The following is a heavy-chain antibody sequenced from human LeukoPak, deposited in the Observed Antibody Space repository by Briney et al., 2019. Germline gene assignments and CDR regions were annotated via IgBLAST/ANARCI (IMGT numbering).Heavy chain of an antibody. J-gene: IGHJ6*02. CDR2: MNPNSGNT. D-gene: IGHD2-15*01. V-gene: IGHV1-8*01. Sequence: ASVKVSCKASGYTFTSYDINWVRQATGQGLEWMGWMNPNSGNTGYAQKFQGRVTTTRNTSISTAYMELSSLRSEDTAVYYCATPRLLGYYYYYGMDVWGQGTTVTVSS. CDR3: ATPRLLGYYYYYGMDV. CDR1: GYTFTSYD.